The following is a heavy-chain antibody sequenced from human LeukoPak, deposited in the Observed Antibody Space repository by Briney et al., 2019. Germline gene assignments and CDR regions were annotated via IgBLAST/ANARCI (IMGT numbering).Heavy chain of an antibody. CDR3: AKQAASGGAVDY. CDR2: INGDDNNT. CDR1: GFTLDDYA. Sequence: GGSLRLSCATSGFTLDDYAMLWVRQAPGKGLEWVSLINGDDNNTYYADSVKSRFTISRDNSKNSLHVQMNNLRSEDTALYYCAKQAASGGAVDYWGQGTLVTASS. J-gene: IGHJ4*02. V-gene: IGHV3-43*02. D-gene: IGHD4-23*01.